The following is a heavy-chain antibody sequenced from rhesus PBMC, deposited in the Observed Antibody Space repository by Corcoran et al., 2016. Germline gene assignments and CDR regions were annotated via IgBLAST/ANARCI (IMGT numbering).Heavy chain of an antibody. D-gene: IGHD3-34*01. CDR3: ARDNWGDYEVFDY. J-gene: IGHJ4*01. V-gene: IGHV4S10*01. CDR2: IYGSSTST. CDR1: GGSISDSYR. Sequence: QVQLQESGPGVVKPSETLSLTCAVSGGSISDSYRWSWIRQPPGKGLEWIGYIYGSSTSTNYNPPLKGRVTIAKDTSKNQFSLKLSSVTAADTAVYYCARDNWGDYEVFDYWGQGVLVTVSS.